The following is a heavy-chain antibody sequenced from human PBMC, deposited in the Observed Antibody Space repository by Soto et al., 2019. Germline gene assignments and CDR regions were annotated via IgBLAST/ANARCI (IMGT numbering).Heavy chain of an antibody. CDR2: ISSSGSYI. CDR3: ARDYVSGYDIDY. V-gene: IGHV3-21*01. D-gene: IGHD5-12*01. CDR1: GFTFSSYS. Sequence: GGSLRLSCAASGFTFSSYSMNWVRQAPGKGLEWVSSISSSGSYIYYADSVKGRFTISRDNAKNSLYLQMNSLRAEDTAVYYCARDYVSGYDIDYWGQGTLVTVS. J-gene: IGHJ4*02.